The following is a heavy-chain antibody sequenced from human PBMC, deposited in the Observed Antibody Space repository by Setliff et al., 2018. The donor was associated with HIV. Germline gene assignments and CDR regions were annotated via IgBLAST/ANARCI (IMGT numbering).Heavy chain of an antibody. CDR2: IIHTGST. J-gene: IGHJ6*02. V-gene: IGHV4-34*01. D-gene: IGHD2-2*01. Sequence: SETLSLTCAVYGGSFSGYYWSWIRQPPGKGLEWIGEIIHTGSTNYDPSLKSRVTISVDTSKNQFSLRLSSVTAADTAVYYCARGRSCSSSSCYLVYYYYYGMDVWGHGSTVTVSS. CDR1: GGSFSGYY. CDR3: ARGRSCSSSSCYLVYYYYYGMDV.